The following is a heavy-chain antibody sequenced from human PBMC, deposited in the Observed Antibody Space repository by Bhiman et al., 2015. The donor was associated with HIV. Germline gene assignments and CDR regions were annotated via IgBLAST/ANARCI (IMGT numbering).Heavy chain of an antibody. CDR1: GFSFSSYT. CDR2: MSYDGSYK. V-gene: IGHV3-30*04. D-gene: IGHD3-16*01. Sequence: VQLVESGGGLVPPGGSLRLSCAASGFSFSSYTMHWVRQAPGKGLEWVAVMSYDGSYKYYAEYYAGSVKGRFTISRDNSKNTLYLQMNSLRAEDTAIYYCAREPYDYVWGTYSGRWYFDLWGRGTLVTVSS. CDR3: AREPYDYVWGTYSGRWYFDL. J-gene: IGHJ2*01.